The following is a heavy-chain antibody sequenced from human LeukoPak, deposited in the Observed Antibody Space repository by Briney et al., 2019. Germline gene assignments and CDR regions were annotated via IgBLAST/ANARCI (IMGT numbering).Heavy chain of an antibody. CDR2: ISYDGSNK. CDR1: GFTFSSYA. CDR3: ARGHCGGDCYPSDY. D-gene: IGHD2-21*02. J-gene: IGHJ4*02. Sequence: GGSLRLSCTASGFTFSSYAMHWVRQAPGKGLEWVAVISYDGSNKYYADSVKGRFTISRDNSKNTLYLQMNSLRAEDTAVYYCARGHCGGDCYPSDYWGQGTLVTVSS. V-gene: IGHV3-30-3*01.